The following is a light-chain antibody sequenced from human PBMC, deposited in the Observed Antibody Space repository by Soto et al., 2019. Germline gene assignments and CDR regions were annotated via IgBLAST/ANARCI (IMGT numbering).Light chain of an antibody. CDR2: EVS. V-gene: IGLV2-23*02. CDR1: SSDVGSYSL. CDR3: CSYAGSGTLDL. Sequence: QSVLTQPASVSGSPGQSITISCTGTSSDVGSYSLVSWYQQHPGKAPKLTIYEVSKRPSGLSNRFSGAKSGNTASLTISGVQAEDEGGYYCCSYAGSGTLDLFGSGTKVTVL. J-gene: IGLJ1*01.